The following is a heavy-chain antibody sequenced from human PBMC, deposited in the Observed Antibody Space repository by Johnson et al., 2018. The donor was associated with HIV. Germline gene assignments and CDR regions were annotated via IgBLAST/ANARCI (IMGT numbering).Heavy chain of an antibody. V-gene: IGHV3-11*04. Sequence: QVQLVESGGGLVKPGGSLRLSCAASGFTFNDYYMSWIRQAPGKGLEWLSYISTSGATIYYADSVKGRFTISRDNAKKSLYLQMNSLRSEETALYYCARDSTPWGGDYVDYTFDIWGQGTMVTVSS. D-gene: IGHD4-17*01. CDR1: GFTFNDYY. CDR3: ARDSTPWGGDYVDYTFDI. CDR2: ISTSGATI. J-gene: IGHJ3*02.